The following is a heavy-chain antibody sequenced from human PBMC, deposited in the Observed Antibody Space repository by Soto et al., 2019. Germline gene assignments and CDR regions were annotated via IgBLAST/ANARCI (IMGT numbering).Heavy chain of an antibody. D-gene: IGHD5-12*01. J-gene: IGHJ6*03. CDR3: ASSLVDIVATIWVHYYYMDV. Sequence: AGGSLRLSCAASGFTFSSYAMSWVRQAPGKGLEWVSAISGSGGSTYYADSVKGRFTISRDNSKNTLYLQMNSLRAEDTVVYYCASSLVDIVATIWVHYYYMDVWGKGTTVTVSS. CDR1: GFTFSSYA. V-gene: IGHV3-23*01. CDR2: ISGSGGST.